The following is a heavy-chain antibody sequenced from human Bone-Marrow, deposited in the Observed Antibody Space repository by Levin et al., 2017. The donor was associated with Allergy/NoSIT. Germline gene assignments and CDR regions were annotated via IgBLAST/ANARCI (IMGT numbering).Heavy chain of an antibody. CDR2: IYPSGGST. CDR3: ARQYSSTWYIFDY. J-gene: IGHJ4*02. D-gene: IGHD6-13*01. V-gene: IGHV3-23*01. CDR1: GFPFSSYA. Sequence: LSLTCAGSGFPFSSYAMNWVRQAPGKGLEWVSTIYPSGGSTYYADSVKGRFTISRDNSKNTLSLQMNSLRADDTAVYYCARQYSSTWYIFDYWGQGTLVTVSS.